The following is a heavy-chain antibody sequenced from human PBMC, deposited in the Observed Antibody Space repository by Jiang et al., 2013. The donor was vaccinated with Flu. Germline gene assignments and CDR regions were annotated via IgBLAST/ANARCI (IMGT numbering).Heavy chain of an antibody. CDR3: ARDRQPGDIVVVVADYGMDV. J-gene: IGHJ6*02. CDR1: GYTFTSYY. D-gene: IGHD2-15*01. CDR2: INPSGGST. V-gene: IGHV1-46*01. Sequence: SGAEVKKPGASVKVSCKASGYTFTSYYMHWVRQAPGQGLEWMGIINPSGGSTSYAQKFQGRVTMTRDTSTSTVYMELSSLRSEDTAVYYCARDRQPGDIVVVVADYGMDVWGQGTTVTVSS.